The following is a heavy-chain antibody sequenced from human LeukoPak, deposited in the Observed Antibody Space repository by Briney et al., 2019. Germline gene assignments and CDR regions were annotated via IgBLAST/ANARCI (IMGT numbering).Heavy chain of an antibody. Sequence: GGSLRLSCAASGFTFSSYAMSWVRQAPGKGLEWVSAISGSGGSTYYADSVKGRFTISRDNSKNTLYLQMNSLRAEDTAVYYCANSPKYCSGGSCAVGDAFDIWGQGTMVTVSS. V-gene: IGHV3-23*01. CDR2: ISGSGGST. CDR1: GFTFSSYA. CDR3: ANSPKYCSGGSCAVGDAFDI. D-gene: IGHD2-15*01. J-gene: IGHJ3*02.